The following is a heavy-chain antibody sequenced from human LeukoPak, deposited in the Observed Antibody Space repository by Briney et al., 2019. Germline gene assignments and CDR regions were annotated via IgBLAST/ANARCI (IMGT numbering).Heavy chain of an antibody. J-gene: IGHJ4*02. Sequence: GGSLRLSCAASGITFSIYSMNWVRQAPGKGLEWVSYISSGSSTIYYADSVKGRFTISRDNAKNALYLQMNSLRDEDTAVYYCATCKNGDCFFDYWGQGTLVTVSS. CDR3: ATCKNGDCFFDY. V-gene: IGHV3-48*02. CDR2: ISSGSSTI. CDR1: GITFSIYS. D-gene: IGHD4-17*01.